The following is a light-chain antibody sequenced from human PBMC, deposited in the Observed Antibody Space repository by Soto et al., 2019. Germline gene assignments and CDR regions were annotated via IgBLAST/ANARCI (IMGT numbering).Light chain of an antibody. J-gene: IGKJ4*01. V-gene: IGKV1-12*01. CDR2: GAS. CDR1: QLISSW. Sequence: IQMTQSTSSVSASVGDSVTITCRASQLISSWLAWYQVKPGKAPKLLIYGASNRESGVPSRFSGSESGTLFTLTINSLQPEDSATYYCQQASSFPLTFGGGTTVEI. CDR3: QQASSFPLT.